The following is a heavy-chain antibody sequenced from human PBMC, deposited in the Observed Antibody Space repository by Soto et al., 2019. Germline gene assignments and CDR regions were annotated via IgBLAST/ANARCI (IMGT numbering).Heavy chain of an antibody. CDR1: GGSISSYY. D-gene: IGHD6-13*01. J-gene: IGHJ6*02. CDR2: IYYSGST. CDR3: ARVGPSAAGTIYYYYGMDV. V-gene: IGHV4-59*01. Sequence: PSETLSLTCTVSGGSISSYYWSWIRQPPGKGLEWIGYIYYSGSTNYNPSLKSRVTISVDTSKNQFSLKLSSVTAADTAVYYCARVGPSAAGTIYYYYGMDVWGQGTTVTVSS.